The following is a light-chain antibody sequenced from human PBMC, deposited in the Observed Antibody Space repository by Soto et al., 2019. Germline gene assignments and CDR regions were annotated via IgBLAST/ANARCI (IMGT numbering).Light chain of an antibody. Sequence: ENVLTQTPGTLSLSPGERATLSCRASQSVSSSYLAWYQQKPGQAPRLLIYGASNRATGIPDRFSGSGSGTEFTLTISSLQSEDFAVYYCHQYGSSPTFGQGTKVDNK. CDR2: GAS. J-gene: IGKJ1*01. CDR3: HQYGSSPT. V-gene: IGKV3-20*01. CDR1: QSVSSSY.